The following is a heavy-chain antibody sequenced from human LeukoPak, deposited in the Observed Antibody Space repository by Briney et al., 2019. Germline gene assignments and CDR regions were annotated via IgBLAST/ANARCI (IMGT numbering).Heavy chain of an antibody. V-gene: IGHV1-69*04. CDR1: GGTFSSYA. D-gene: IGHD5-24*01. Sequence: SVKVSCKASGGTFSSYAINWVRQAPRQGLEWMGRIIPILDTPNYAQKFQGRVTITADKSTSTAYMELSSLRSEDTAVYYCARGVKRWLQLRSRLFDYWGQGTLVTVSS. CDR2: IIPILDTP. CDR3: ARGVKRWLQLRSRLFDY. J-gene: IGHJ4*02.